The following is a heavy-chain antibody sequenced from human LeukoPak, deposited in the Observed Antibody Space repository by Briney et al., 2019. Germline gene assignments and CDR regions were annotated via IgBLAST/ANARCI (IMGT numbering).Heavy chain of an antibody. J-gene: IGHJ4*02. D-gene: IGHD1-1*01. CDR3: ARGRYNWNDADY. V-gene: IGHV3-21*01. Sequence: PGRSLRLSYAASGFTFSSYSMNWVRQAPGKGLEWVSSISSSSSYIYYADSVKGRFTISRDNAKNSLYLQMNSLRAEDTAVYYCARGRYNWNDADYWGQGTLVTVSS. CDR2: ISSSSSYI. CDR1: GFTFSSYS.